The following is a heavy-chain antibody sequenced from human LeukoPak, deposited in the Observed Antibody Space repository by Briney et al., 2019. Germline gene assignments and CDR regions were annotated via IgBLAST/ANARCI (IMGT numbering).Heavy chain of an antibody. CDR2: IQQDGSEK. J-gene: IGHJ4*02. Sequence: GGSLRLSCAASGFSFSSSAMHWVRQAPGKGLEWVANIQQDGSEKYYVDSVKGRFTISRDNAKNSLYLQMNSLRAEDTAVYYCARDYYDSSGLDYWGQGTLVTVSS. CDR3: ARDYYDSSGLDY. D-gene: IGHD3-22*01. CDR1: GFSFSSSA. V-gene: IGHV3-7*01.